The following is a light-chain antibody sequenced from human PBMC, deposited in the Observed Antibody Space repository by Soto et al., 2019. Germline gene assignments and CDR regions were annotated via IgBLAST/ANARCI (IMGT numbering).Light chain of an antibody. CDR1: QSVSSSY. CDR2: GAS. CDR3: QQYGSSPRFT. Sequence: EIVLTQSPGTLSLSPGERATLSCRASQSVSSSYLAWYQQKPGQAPRLLIYGASSRAPGIPDRSSGSGSGTDFTLTISRLEPEDFAVYYCQQYGSSPRFTFGPGTKVDIK. V-gene: IGKV3-20*01. J-gene: IGKJ3*01.